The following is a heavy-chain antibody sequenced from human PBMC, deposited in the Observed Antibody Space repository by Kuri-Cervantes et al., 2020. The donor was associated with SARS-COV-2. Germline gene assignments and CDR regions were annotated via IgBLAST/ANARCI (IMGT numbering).Heavy chain of an antibody. J-gene: IGHJ4*01. Sequence: GESLKISCAVSGFAFSNLWMHWVRQVPGKGMVWVSEISSDGTKTNYVDSVRGRFTISRDNAKSTLFLQMNSLRAEDTAVYFCTPLLAPLDYWGHGTLVTVSS. D-gene: IGHD2-15*01. CDR2: ISSDGTKT. CDR1: GFAFSNLW. V-gene: IGHV3-74*01. CDR3: TPLLAPLDY.